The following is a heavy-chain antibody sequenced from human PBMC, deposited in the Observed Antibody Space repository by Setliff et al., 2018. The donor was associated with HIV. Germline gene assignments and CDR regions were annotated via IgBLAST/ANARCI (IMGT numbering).Heavy chain of an antibody. CDR2: TRSKAYGGTT. Sequence: LRLSCTASGFTFGDHAVSWVRQAPGKGLEWVGFTRSKAYGGTTEYAASVKGRFTILRDDSKSVAYLQMNSLKTEDTAVYYCTSARDFWSGYYTVPYYFHYWGQGTLVTVSS. D-gene: IGHD3-3*01. J-gene: IGHJ4*02. V-gene: IGHV3-49*04. CDR1: GFTFGDHA. CDR3: TSARDFWSGYYTVPYYFHY.